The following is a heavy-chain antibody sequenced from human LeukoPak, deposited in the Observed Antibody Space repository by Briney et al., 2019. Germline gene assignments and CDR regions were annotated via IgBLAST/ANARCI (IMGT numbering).Heavy chain of an antibody. D-gene: IGHD2-15*01. V-gene: IGHV3-23*01. CDR3: AKDWKEVAYCSGGSCYSDY. J-gene: IGHJ4*02. CDR1: GFTFSSYA. Sequence: PGGSLRLSCAVSGFTFSSYAMSWVRQAPGKGLEWVSVISGSGGKTFYADSVKGRFTISTDNSKNTLYLQMNSLRDDDTAVYYCAKDWKEVAYCSGGSCYSDYWGQGTLVSVSS. CDR2: ISGSGGKT.